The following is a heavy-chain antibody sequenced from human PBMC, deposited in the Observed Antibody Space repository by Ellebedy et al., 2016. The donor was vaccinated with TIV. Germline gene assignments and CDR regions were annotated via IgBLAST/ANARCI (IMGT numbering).Heavy chain of an antibody. D-gene: IGHD1-26*01. J-gene: IGHJ4*02. Sequence: GESLKISCAASGFSVSSTYMSWVRQAPGKGLDWVSVIYSAASTYYADSVKGRFTISRDNSKNTLFLQMNSLRAEDTGVYYCVRSPPGSYGRAYYFDYWGQGTLVTVSS. CDR2: IYSAAST. V-gene: IGHV3-53*01. CDR1: GFSVSSTY. CDR3: VRSPPGSYGRAYYFDY.